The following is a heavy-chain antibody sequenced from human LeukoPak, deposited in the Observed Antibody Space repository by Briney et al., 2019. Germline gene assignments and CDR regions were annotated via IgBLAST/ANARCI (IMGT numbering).Heavy chain of an antibody. J-gene: IGHJ4*02. CDR3: ATTYCGGDCSY. CDR1: GGSISSSTYY. D-gene: IGHD2-21*01. Sequence: PSETLSLTCTVSGGSISSSTYYWGWIRQPPGKGMEWLGSVDYSGSTLYYPSLKSRVTISVDTSKNQFSLKLSSVTAADTAVYYCATTYCGGDCSYWGQGTLVTVSS. V-gene: IGHV4-39*01. CDR2: VDYSGST.